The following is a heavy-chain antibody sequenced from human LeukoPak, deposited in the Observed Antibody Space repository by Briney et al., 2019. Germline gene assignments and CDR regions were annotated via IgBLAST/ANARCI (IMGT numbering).Heavy chain of an antibody. CDR3: ARSLLRTSRWPGDIVVVPAAAYYFDY. J-gene: IGHJ4*02. Sequence: SVKVSCKASGGTFSSYAISWVRQAPGQGLEWMGGIILIFGTANYAQKFQGRVTITADESTSTAYMELSSLRSEDTAVYYCARSLLRTSRWPGDIVVVPAAAYYFDYWGQGTLVTVSS. CDR2: IILIFGTA. D-gene: IGHD2-2*01. CDR1: GGTFSSYA. V-gene: IGHV1-69*13.